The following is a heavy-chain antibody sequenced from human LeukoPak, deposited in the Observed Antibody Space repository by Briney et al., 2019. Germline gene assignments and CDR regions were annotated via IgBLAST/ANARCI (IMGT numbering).Heavy chain of an antibody. V-gene: IGHV4-4*02. CDR1: GDSINSLDL. Sequence: SETLSLTCTVSGDSINSLDLWSWVRQPPGKGLEWIGEMYLSGTTHSNPSVKSRVTISVDTSKNQFSLKLSSVTAADTAVYYCARVSSGKYYYGMDVWGQGTTVTVSS. CDR3: ARVSSGKYYYGMDV. CDR2: MYLSGTT. D-gene: IGHD6-19*01. J-gene: IGHJ6*02.